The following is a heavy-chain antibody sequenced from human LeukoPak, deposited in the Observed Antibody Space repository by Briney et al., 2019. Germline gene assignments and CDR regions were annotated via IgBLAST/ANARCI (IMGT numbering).Heavy chain of an antibody. V-gene: IGHV1-46*01. CDR2: INPSGGST. CDR3: ARDSRTYYYGSGSRNMDV. CDR1: GYTFTSYY. Sequence: WASVKVSCKASGYTFTSYYMHWVRQAPGQGLEWMGIINPSGGSTSYAQKFQGRVTMTRDTSTSTAYMELSSLRSEDTAVYYCARDSRTYYYGSGSRNMDVWGKGTTVTISS. D-gene: IGHD3-10*01. J-gene: IGHJ6*03.